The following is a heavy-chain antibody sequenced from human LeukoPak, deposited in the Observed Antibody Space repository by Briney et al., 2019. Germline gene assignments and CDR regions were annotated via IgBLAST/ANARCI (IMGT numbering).Heavy chain of an antibody. CDR3: AREGSVWFGESLYYYYYMDV. Sequence: GGSLRLSCAASGFTFSSYGMHWVRQAPGKGLEWVAFIRFDGSNTYYADSVKGRFTISRDNSKNTLYLQMNSLRAEDTAVYYCAREGSVWFGESLYYYYYMDVWGKGTTVTVSS. V-gene: IGHV3-30*02. CDR1: GFTFSSYG. J-gene: IGHJ6*03. CDR2: IRFDGSNT. D-gene: IGHD3-10*01.